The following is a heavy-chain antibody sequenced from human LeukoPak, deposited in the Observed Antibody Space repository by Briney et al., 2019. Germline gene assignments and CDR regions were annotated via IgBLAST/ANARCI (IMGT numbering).Heavy chain of an antibody. V-gene: IGHV5-10-1*01. Sequence: VESLKISCKGSGYSFTSYWISWVRQMPGKGLEWMGRIDPSDSYTNYSPSFQGHVTISADKSISTAYLQWSSLKASDTAMYYCARQDDSSGYDFDYWGQGTLVTVSS. CDR1: GYSFTSYW. J-gene: IGHJ4*02. CDR2: IDPSDSYT. CDR3: ARQDDSSGYDFDY. D-gene: IGHD3-22*01.